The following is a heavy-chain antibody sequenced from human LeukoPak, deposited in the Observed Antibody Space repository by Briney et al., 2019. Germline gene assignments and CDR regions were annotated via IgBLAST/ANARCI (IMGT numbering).Heavy chain of an antibody. CDR1: GYTFTSYD. CDR2: MNPNSGNT. V-gene: IGHV1-8*01. Sequence: VSVKVSCKASGYTFTSYDINWVRQATGQGLEWMGWMNPNSGNTGYAQKFQGRVTMTRDTSISTAYMELSRLRSDDTAVYYCARGYCSGGSCYSVENWFDPWGQGTLVTVSS. J-gene: IGHJ5*02. D-gene: IGHD2-15*01. CDR3: ARGYCSGGSCYSVENWFDP.